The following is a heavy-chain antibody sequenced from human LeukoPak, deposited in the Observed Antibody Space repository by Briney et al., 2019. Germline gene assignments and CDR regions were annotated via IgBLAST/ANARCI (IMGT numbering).Heavy chain of an antibody. CDR3: ARGGSDGDYALFDY. V-gene: IGHV1-69*05. J-gene: IGHJ4*02. Sequence: ASVKVSCKASGGTFSSYAISWVRQAPGQGLEWTGGIIPIFGTANYAQKFQGRVTITTDESTSTAYMELSSLRSEDTAVYYCARGGSDGDYALFDYWGQGTLVTVSS. CDR2: IIPIFGTA. D-gene: IGHD4-17*01. CDR1: GGTFSSYA.